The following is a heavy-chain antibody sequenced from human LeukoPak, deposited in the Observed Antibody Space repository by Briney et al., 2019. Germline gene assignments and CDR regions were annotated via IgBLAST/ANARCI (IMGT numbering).Heavy chain of an antibody. Sequence: GGSLRLSCTASAFTFSSYSMNWVRQAPGKGLEWVAVISYDGNSKYYADSVKGRFTISRDNSKNTLYLQMNSLRAEDTAVYYCARDRRYSSGWYKDAFDIWGQGTMVTVSS. CDR1: AFTFSSYS. D-gene: IGHD6-19*01. CDR3: ARDRRYSSGWYKDAFDI. CDR2: ISYDGNSK. J-gene: IGHJ3*02. V-gene: IGHV3-30*03.